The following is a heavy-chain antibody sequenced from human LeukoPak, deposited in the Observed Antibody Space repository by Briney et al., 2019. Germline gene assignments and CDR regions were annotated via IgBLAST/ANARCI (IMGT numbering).Heavy chain of an antibody. J-gene: IGHJ3*02. Sequence: SETLSLTCAVSGYSISSGYYWGWIRQPPGKGLEWIGSIYHSGSTYYNPSLKSRVTISVDTSKNQFSLKLSSVTAVDTAVYYCARADEYCSNTSCPDISAFDIWGQGTMVTVSS. CDR2: IYHSGST. V-gene: IGHV4-38-2*01. D-gene: IGHD2-2*01. CDR3: ARADEYCSNTSCPDISAFDI. CDR1: GYSISSGYY.